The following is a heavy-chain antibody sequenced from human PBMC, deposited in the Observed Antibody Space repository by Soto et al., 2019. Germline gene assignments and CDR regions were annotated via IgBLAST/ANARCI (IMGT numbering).Heavy chain of an antibody. CDR3: AILLGTAVFDH. D-gene: IGHD3-16*01. Sequence: QVQLRESGPGLVKASETLSLTCTVSGGSISGDHWSWIRQTPGKGLEWIVKIYASGSTEYNPSLNSPVILAADTSKNQVSLQLSRVTAADPDIYYCAILLGTAVFDHGGEGPLVTVSS. CDR2: IYASGST. J-gene: IGHJ4*02. CDR1: GGSISGDH. V-gene: IGHV4-4*09.